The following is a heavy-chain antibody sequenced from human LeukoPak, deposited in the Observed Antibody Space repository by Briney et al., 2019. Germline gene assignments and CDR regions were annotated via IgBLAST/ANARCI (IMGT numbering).Heavy chain of an antibody. CDR2: ISAYNGNI. Sequence: ASMKVSCKASGYTFSSYGISWVRQAPGQGLEWMGWISAYNGNIKYAQKFQGRVTMTTDTSTSTAYMELRSLRSDDTAMYFCARDDLDCSGGTCYPDDFWGQGTLVTVSS. CDR1: GYTFSSYG. J-gene: IGHJ4*02. D-gene: IGHD2-15*01. CDR3: ARDDLDCSGGTCYPDDF. V-gene: IGHV1-18*01.